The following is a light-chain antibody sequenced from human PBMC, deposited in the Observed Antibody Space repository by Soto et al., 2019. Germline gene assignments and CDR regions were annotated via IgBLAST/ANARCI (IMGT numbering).Light chain of an antibody. Sequence: QSVLTQPPSASATPGQKVTISCSGSSSNIGSNPVNWYQQLPGAAPKLLIYNNDQRPSGVPDRFSGSKSGTSASLAISGLQSEDEADYYCVAWNDGPNVRVFGGGTKLTVL. J-gene: IGLJ3*02. CDR1: SSNIGSNP. V-gene: IGLV1-44*01. CDR3: VAWNDGPNVRV. CDR2: NND.